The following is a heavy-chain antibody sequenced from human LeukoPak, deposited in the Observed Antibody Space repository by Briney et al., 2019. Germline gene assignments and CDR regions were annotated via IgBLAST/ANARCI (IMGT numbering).Heavy chain of an antibody. D-gene: IGHD5-24*01. J-gene: IGHJ2*01. CDR3: ATRRDGYNSYWYFDL. CDR1: GGSISSYY. V-gene: IGHV4-59*12. Sequence: SETLSLTCTVSGGSISSYYWSWIRQPPGKGLEWIGYIYYSGSTNYNPSLKSRVTISVDTSKNQFSLKLSSVTAADTAVYYCATRRDGYNSYWYFDLWGRGTLVTVSS. CDR2: IYYSGST.